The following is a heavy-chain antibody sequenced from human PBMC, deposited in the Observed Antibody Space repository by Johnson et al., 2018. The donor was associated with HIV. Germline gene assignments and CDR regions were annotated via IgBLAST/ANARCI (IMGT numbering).Heavy chain of an antibody. CDR3: TTDLPGGYYGGNWTYDAFEI. V-gene: IGHV3-15*01. D-gene: IGHD4-23*01. J-gene: IGHJ3*02. Sequence: VQLVESGGGLVKPGGSLRLSCVASGFTFSSAWMGWVRQAPGKGLEWVGRIKTKTDGGTIDYNAPVKDRFSISRDDSKNTLYLQMNSLKTEDTAVYYCTTDLPGGYYGGNWTYDAFEIWGQGTMVTVSS. CDR1: GFTFSSAW. CDR2: IKTKTDGGTI.